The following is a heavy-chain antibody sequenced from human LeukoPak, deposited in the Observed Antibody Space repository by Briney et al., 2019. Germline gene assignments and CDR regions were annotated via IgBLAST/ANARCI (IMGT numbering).Heavy chain of an antibody. D-gene: IGHD2/OR15-2a*01. CDR3: ATARGLLNYYYYGMDV. CDR2: INPNSGGT. CDR1: GYTFTGYY. Sequence: GASVKVSCKASGYTFTGYYMHWVRQAPGQGLEWMGWINPNSGGTNYAQKFQGRVTMTRDTSISTAYMELSRLRSDDTAVYYCATARGLLNYYYYGMDVWGQGTTVTVSS. J-gene: IGHJ6*02. V-gene: IGHV1-2*02.